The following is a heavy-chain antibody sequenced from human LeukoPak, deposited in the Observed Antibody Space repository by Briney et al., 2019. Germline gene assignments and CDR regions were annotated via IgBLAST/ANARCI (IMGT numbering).Heavy chain of an antibody. Sequence: GGSLRLSCAAPGFTFSSYSMNWVRQAPGKGLEWVSSISSSSSYIYYADSVKGRFTISRDNAKNSLYLQMNSLRAEDTAVYYCATPIPYYDFWSGSDYWGQGTLVTVSS. V-gene: IGHV3-21*01. D-gene: IGHD3-3*01. CDR3: ATPIPYYDFWSGSDY. CDR2: ISSSSSYI. J-gene: IGHJ4*02. CDR1: GFTFSSYS.